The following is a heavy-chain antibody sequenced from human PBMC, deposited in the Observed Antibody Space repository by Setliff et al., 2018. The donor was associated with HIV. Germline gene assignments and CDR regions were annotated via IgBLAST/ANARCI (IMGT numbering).Heavy chain of an antibody. CDR1: GGSFSSYY. CDR2: IYFTGIT. J-gene: IGHJ5*01. Sequence: NPSETLSLTCAVYGGSFSSYYWSWIRQPPGKGLEYIGYIYFTGITNYNPSLQSRVTIPIDTTKKPLFLRVRSVTAADTAVYYCARGGYSSKWYSWFDPWGQGTLVTVSS. D-gene: IGHD2-2*01. V-gene: IGHV4-59*01. CDR3: ARGGYSSKWYSWFDP.